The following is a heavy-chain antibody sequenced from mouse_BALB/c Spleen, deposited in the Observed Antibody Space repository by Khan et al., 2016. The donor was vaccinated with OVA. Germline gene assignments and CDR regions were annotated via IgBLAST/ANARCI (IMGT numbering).Heavy chain of an antibody. CDR2: ISGTGIYI. D-gene: IGHD2-10*01. CDR1: GFAFSSYD. CDR3: ARPSYYGNPWFTY. J-gene: IGHJ3*01. Sequence: EVELVESGGGLVKPGGSLKLSCAPSGFAFSSYDMSWVRQTPEKRLEWVATISGTGIYIYYPDSVKGRFTISRDNVRNTLYLQMSSLRSEDTALYYCARPSYYGNPWFTYWGQGTLVTVSA. V-gene: IGHV5-9*02.